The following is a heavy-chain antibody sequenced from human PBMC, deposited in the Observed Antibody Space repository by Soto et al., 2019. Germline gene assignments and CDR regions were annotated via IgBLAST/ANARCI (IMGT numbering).Heavy chain of an antibody. V-gene: IGHV3-30-3*01. D-gene: IGHD3-22*01. CDR2: ISYDGSNK. Sequence: CMRLSCAACGFRFRSSAMHWVRQAPGKGLEWVAVISYDGSNKYYADSVKGRFTISRDNSKNTLYLQMRSLRSEDTAVYYCARCGSGYYYSGCWFGPWGKGTLVTVHS. J-gene: IGHJ5*02. CDR1: GFRFRSSA. CDR3: ARCGSGYYYSGCWFGP.